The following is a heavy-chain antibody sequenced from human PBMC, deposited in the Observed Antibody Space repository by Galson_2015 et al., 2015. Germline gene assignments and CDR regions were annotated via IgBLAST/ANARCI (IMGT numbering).Heavy chain of an antibody. D-gene: IGHD4/OR15-4a*01. CDR1: GYSFTTYW. V-gene: IGHV5-51*01. J-gene: IGHJ1*01. CDR2: INPGDSDT. Sequence: QSGAEVKKPGESLKISCKTSGYSFTTYWIGWVRQMPGKGLEWMGIINPGDSDTRYSPPFQGQVTISADKSISTAYLQWSSLKASDTAMYYCATQISMVTAEYFHHWGQGTLVTVSS. CDR3: ATQISMVTAEYFHH.